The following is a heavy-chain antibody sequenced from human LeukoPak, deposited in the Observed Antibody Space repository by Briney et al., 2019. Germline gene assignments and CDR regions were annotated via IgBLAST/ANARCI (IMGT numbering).Heavy chain of an antibody. V-gene: IGHV3-66*01. CDR1: GFTVNSYY. Sequence: PGGSLRLSCAASGFTVNSYYMTWVRQAPGKGLEWVSIIYTGGATYYADSVKGRFTISRDNSKNTVYLQMNSLRVEDTAVYYCARDAERIRATDGFDVWGQGTMVTVSS. J-gene: IGHJ3*01. CDR2: IYTGGAT. CDR3: ARDAERIRATDGFDV. D-gene: IGHD3-10*01.